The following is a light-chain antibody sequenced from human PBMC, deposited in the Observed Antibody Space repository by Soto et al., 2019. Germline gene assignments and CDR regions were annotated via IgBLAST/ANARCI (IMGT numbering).Light chain of an antibody. CDR2: YTS. Sequence: CADTRGSPTVERATLSCRASQSVSSRLAWYQQKPGKAPRLLIYYTSSRASGIPARFSGSGSGTDFTLTISSLEPEDFAVYYCHQRSNCPLTFGGGTKVDIK. V-gene: IGKV3-11*01. CDR3: HQRSNCPLT. J-gene: IGKJ4*01. CDR1: QSVSSR.